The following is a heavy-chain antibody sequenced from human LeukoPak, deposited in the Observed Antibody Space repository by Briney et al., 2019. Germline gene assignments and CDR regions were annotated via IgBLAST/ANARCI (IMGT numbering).Heavy chain of an antibody. Sequence: SETLSLTCAVYGGSFSGYYWSWIRQPPGKGLKWIGEINHSGSTNYNPSLKSRVTISVDTSKNQFSLKLSSVTAADTAVYYCARDQGAAAGPIYGMDVWGQGTTVTVSS. V-gene: IGHV4-34*01. CDR2: INHSGST. CDR1: GGSFSGYY. CDR3: ARDQGAAAGPIYGMDV. J-gene: IGHJ6*02. D-gene: IGHD6-13*01.